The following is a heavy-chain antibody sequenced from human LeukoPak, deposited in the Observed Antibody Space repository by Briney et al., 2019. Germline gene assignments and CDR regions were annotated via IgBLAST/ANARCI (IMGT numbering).Heavy chain of an antibody. Sequence: GGSLRLSCAASGFTFSSYEMNWVRQAPGKGLEWVSYISSSGSTIYYGDSVKGRFTISRDNANNSLYLQMNSLRAQDTAVYYCARKFKGSSVYYYMDVWGKGTTVTVSS. CDR3: ARKFKGSSVYYYMDV. CDR2: ISSSGSTI. D-gene: IGHD6-6*01. V-gene: IGHV3-48*03. J-gene: IGHJ6*03. CDR1: GFTFSSYE.